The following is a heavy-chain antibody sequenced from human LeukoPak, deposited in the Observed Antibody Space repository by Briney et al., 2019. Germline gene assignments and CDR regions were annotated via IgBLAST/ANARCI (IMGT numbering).Heavy chain of an antibody. V-gene: IGHV4-4*07. CDR2: IYYSGST. CDR1: GGSISSYY. CDR3: ARDSYGGNSFDY. J-gene: IGHJ4*02. Sequence: SETLSLTCTVSGGSISSYYWSWIRQPAGKGLEWIGSIYYSGSTYYNPSLKSRVTISVDKSKNQFSLKLSSVTAADTAVYYCARDSYGGNSFDYWGQGTLVTVSS. D-gene: IGHD4-23*01.